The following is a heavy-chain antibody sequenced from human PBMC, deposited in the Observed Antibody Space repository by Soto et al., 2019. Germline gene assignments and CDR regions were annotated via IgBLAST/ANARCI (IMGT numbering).Heavy chain of an antibody. V-gene: IGHV1-69*01. CDR2: IIPLFGTA. J-gene: IGHJ3*01. CDR3: ARLPEQKDIVLMVYG. D-gene: IGHD2-8*01. CDR1: GGTFSRYA. Sequence: QVQLVQSGAEVKKPGSSVKVSCKASGGTFSRYAINWVRQAPGHGLEWMGGIIPLFGTAKYAQKFQGRVTITADESTSTAHMELRSLRSEDTAVYYCARLPEQKDIVLMVYGWGQGTMVTVSS.